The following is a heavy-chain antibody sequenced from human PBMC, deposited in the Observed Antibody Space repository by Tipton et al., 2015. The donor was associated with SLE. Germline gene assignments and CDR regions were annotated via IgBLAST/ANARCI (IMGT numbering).Heavy chain of an antibody. D-gene: IGHD2-21*01. V-gene: IGHV4-39*02. Sequence: TLSLICSVSGDSISSSSYYWGWVRQTPGRGLEWIVSLYYDGSTYYNPSLKSRVSVFLDTSKNHFSLRLRSVTAADTAVYYCARDLGSLWSRYGLDIWGQGTTVTVSS. CDR2: LYYDGST. CDR3: ARDLGSLWSRYGLDI. CDR1: GDSISSSSYY. J-gene: IGHJ6*02.